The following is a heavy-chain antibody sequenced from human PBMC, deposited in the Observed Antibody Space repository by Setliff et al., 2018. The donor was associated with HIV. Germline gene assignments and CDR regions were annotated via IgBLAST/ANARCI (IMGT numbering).Heavy chain of an antibody. J-gene: IGHJ3*02. D-gene: IGHD3-22*01. V-gene: IGHV1-69*13. CDR1: GGTFSSYL. CDR3: VRDKKGNYDSSGYFYSDGFDM. Sequence: SVKVSCKASGGTFSSYLITWVRQAPGQGLEWVGGIIPVFGTVTYAQKFQGRVKISADEWTNTAYMELNSLRSEDTAMFYCVRDKKGNYDSSGYFYSDGFDMWGQGTMVTVSS. CDR2: IIPVFGTV.